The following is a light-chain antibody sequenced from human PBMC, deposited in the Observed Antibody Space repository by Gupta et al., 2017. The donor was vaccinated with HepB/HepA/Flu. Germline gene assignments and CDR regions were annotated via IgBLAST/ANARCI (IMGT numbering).Light chain of an antibody. Sequence: DIQMTQSPSSLSASVGDRVTITCRASQDISNYVAWYQQKPGKVPQLLIYGASTLQSGVPSRFSGRGSGTDFTLTISSLQPEDVATYYCQKYDSATLTFGQGTNVEIK. CDR3: QKYDSATLT. V-gene: IGKV1-27*01. CDR1: QDISNY. J-gene: IGKJ1*01. CDR2: GAS.